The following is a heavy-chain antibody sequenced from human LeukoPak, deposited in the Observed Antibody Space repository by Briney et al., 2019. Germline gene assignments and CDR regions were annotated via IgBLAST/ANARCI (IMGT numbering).Heavy chain of an antibody. CDR3: ARDGVVVVAATANYMDV. J-gene: IGHJ6*03. CDR1: GYSFTSYW. CDR2: ISAYNGNT. V-gene: IGHV1-18*04. Sequence: GESLKISCKGSGYSFTSYWIGWVRQMPGKGLEWMGWISAYNGNTNYAQKLQGRVTMTTDTSTSTAYMELRSLRSDDTAVYYCARDGVVVVAATANYMDVWGKGTTVTVSS. D-gene: IGHD2-15*01.